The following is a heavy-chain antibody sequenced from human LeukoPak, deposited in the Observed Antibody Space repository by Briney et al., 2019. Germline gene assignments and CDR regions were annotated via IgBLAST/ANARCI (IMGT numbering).Heavy chain of an antibody. V-gene: IGHV4-30-2*01. CDR1: GVSMSSGSFS. J-gene: IGHJ5*02. CDR2: IFHSGST. D-gene: IGHD2-15*01. CDR3: ARGRKSRYCSGGSCYSHNWFDP. Sequence: SETLSLTCAVSGVSMSSGSFSWSWIRQPPGKGLEWIGYIFHSGSTSYNPSLKSRVAISVDKSKNQFSLKLNSVTAADTAVYYCARGRKSRYCSGGSCYSHNWFDPWGQGTLVTVSS.